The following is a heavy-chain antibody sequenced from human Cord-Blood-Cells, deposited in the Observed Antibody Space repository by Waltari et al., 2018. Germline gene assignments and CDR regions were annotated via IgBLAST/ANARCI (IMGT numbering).Heavy chain of an antibody. V-gene: IGHV1-69*06. D-gene: IGHD3-3*01. CDR2: NIPIFGTA. Sequence: SYAISWVRQAPGQGREWMGGNIPIFGTANYAQKFQGRVTNTADKPTSTAYMEPSSLRSEDTAVYYCARGGTILCVQIFDYWGQGTLVTVSS. CDR1: SYA. CDR3: ARGGTILCVQIFDY. J-gene: IGHJ4*02.